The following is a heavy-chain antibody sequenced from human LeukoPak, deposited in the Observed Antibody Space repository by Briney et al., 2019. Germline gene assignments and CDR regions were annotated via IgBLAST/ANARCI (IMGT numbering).Heavy chain of an antibody. Sequence: GGSLRLSCVASGFTFRTYTFNWVRQAPGKDLEWLSYISSGGLTIFYADSVKGRFTISRDNTKNSIYLDMTNLKAEDTAVYYCARDFDYGDYIDFWGQGTLVAVSS. D-gene: IGHD4/OR15-4a*01. CDR3: ARDFDYGDYIDF. CDR1: GFTFRTYT. J-gene: IGHJ4*02. CDR2: ISSGGLTI. V-gene: IGHV3-48*04.